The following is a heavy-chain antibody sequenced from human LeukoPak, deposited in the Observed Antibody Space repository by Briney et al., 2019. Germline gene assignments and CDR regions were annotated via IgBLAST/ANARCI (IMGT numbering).Heavy chain of an antibody. J-gene: IGHJ4*02. CDR2: IYSGGNT. CDR3: ARADYYDSSGYNDY. Sequence: GGSLRLSCAASGFTVSSNYMSWVRQAPGKGLEWVSVIYSGGNTYYADSVKGRFTISRDNSKNTLYLQMTSLRAEDTAVYYCARADYYDSSGYNDYWGQGTLITVSS. V-gene: IGHV3-53*01. CDR1: GFTVSSNY. D-gene: IGHD3-22*01.